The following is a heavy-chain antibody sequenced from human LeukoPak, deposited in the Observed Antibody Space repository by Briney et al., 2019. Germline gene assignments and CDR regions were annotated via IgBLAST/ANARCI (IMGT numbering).Heavy chain of an antibody. J-gene: IGHJ4*02. V-gene: IGHV3-48*01. CDR2: ISSSSSTI. CDR3: ARDRFLAADWYSGFDY. Sequence: GGSLRLSCAASGFTFSSYSMNWVRQAPGKGLEWVSYISSSSSTIYYADSVKGRFTISRDNAKNSLYLQMNSLRAEDTAMYYCARDRFLAADWYSGFDYWGQGTLVTVSS. CDR1: GFTFSSYS. D-gene: IGHD6-13*01.